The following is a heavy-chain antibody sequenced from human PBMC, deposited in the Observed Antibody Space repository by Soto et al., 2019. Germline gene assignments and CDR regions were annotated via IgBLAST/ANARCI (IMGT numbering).Heavy chain of an antibody. CDR2: IYYSGST. CDR1: GGSISSGDYY. D-gene: IGHD3-22*01. J-gene: IGHJ4*02. V-gene: IGHV4-30-4*01. CDR3: ARVPRKDSSGYYYWVHYFDY. Sequence: SETLSLTCTVSGGSISSGDYYWSWIRQPPGKGLEWIGYIYYSGSTYYNPSLKSRVTISVDTSKNQFSLKLSSVTAADTAVYYCARVPRKDSSGYYYWVHYFDYWGQGTLVTVSS.